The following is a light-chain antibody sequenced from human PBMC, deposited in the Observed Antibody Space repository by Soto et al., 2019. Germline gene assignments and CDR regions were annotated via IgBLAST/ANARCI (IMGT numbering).Light chain of an antibody. Sequence: QSALTQPASVSGSPGQSIAISCTGTSSDVGGYNYVSWYQQHPGKAPKLMIYDVSNRPSGVSNRFSGSKYGNTASLTISGLPAADEADYCCSSYTSSSTLVVFGGGTKVTVL. CDR3: SSYTSSSTLVV. V-gene: IGLV2-14*01. J-gene: IGLJ2*01. CDR2: DVS. CDR1: SSDVGGYNY.